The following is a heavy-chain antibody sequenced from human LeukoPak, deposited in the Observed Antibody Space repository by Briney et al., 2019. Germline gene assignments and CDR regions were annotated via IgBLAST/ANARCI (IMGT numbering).Heavy chain of an antibody. Sequence: GGSLRLSCAASGFTFSYAWMSWVRQAPGKGLEWVGRIKSKTAGETADYAAPVKGRFTISRDDSKNTLYLQMNSLKTEDTAVYYCTTEAYYYDSGAIKYFDYWGQGTLVTVSS. CDR3: TTEAYYYDSGAIKYFDY. J-gene: IGHJ4*02. CDR2: IKSKTAGETA. CDR1: GFTFSYAW. D-gene: IGHD3-22*01. V-gene: IGHV3-15*01.